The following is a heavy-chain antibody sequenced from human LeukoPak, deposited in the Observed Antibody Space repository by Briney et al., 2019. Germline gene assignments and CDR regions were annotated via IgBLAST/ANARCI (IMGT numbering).Heavy chain of an antibody. CDR1: GFTFSSYA. D-gene: IGHD3-22*01. V-gene: IGHV3-23*01. J-gene: IGHJ3*02. CDR3: ASDYYDSSGYSPRGAFDI. CDR2: ISGRGGST. Sequence: PGGSLRLSCAASGFTFSSYAMSWVRQAPGKGLEWVSAISGRGGSTYYADSVKGRFTISRDNAKNSLYLQMNSLRAEDTAVYYCASDYYDSSGYSPRGAFDIWGQGTMVTVSS.